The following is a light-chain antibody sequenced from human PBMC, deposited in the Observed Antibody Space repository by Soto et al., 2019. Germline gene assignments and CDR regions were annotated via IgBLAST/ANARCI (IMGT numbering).Light chain of an antibody. J-gene: IGKJ4*01. CDR1: HRVSGY. CDR3: QQYNNWPLT. CDR2: GAS. V-gene: IGKV3-15*01. Sequence: EILMTQSPATLSVSPGESATLSCRASHRVSGYLAWYQQKPGQAPRLLIYGASTRATGVPARFSGSGSGTVFTLTISSQQSEDFAVYYCQQYNNWPLTFGGGTKVEIK.